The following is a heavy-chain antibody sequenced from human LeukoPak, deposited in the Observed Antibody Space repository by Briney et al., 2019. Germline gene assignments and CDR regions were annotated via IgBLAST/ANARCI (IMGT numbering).Heavy chain of an antibody. D-gene: IGHD2-21*01. J-gene: IGHJ4*02. CDR1: GFTFDDYA. V-gene: IGHV3-9*01. Sequence: PGRSLRLSCAASGFTFDDYAMPRVRQAPGKGLEWVSGISWNSGSIGYADSVKGRFTISRDNAKNSLYLQMNSLRAEDTALYYCAKGAYGPFDYWGQGTLVTVSS. CDR2: ISWNSGSI. CDR3: AKGAYGPFDY.